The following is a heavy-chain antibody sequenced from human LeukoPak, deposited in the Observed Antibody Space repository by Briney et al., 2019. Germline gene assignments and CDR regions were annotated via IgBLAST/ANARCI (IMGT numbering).Heavy chain of an antibody. CDR1: GFTFSSYA. Sequence: GGSLRLSCAASGFTFSSYAMHWVRQAPGKGLEYVSAISGNGGSTYYANSVKDRFTISRDNSKNTLYLQMGSLRAEDMAVYYCARVGVNTSGWYGGEFDYWGQGTLVTVSS. J-gene: IGHJ4*02. CDR3: ARVGVNTSGWYGGEFDY. D-gene: IGHD6-19*01. CDR2: ISGNGGST. V-gene: IGHV3-64*01.